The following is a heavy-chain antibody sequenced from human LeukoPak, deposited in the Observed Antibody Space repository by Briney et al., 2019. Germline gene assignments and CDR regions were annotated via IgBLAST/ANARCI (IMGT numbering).Heavy chain of an antibody. CDR3: ARSYGYSSSWYGSDWFDP. D-gene: IGHD6-13*01. J-gene: IGHJ5*02. V-gene: IGHV4-39*07. CDR1: GGSISSSSYY. CDR2: IYYSGST. Sequence: KPSETLSLTCTVSGGSISSSSYYWGWIRQPPGKGLEWIGSIYYSGSTYYNPSLKSRVTISVDTSKNQFSLKLSSVTAADTALYYCARSYGYSSSWYGSDWFDPWGQGTLVTVSS.